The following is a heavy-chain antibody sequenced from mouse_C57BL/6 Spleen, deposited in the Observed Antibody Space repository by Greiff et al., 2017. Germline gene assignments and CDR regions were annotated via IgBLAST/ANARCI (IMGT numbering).Heavy chain of an antibody. V-gene: IGHV14-4*01. CDR3: TLANWGAMDY. D-gene: IGHD4-1*01. CDR2: IDPENGDT. J-gene: IGHJ4*01. Sequence: VQLKQSGAELVRPGASVKLSCTASGFNIKDDYMHWVKQRPEQGLEWIGWIDPENGDTEYASKFQGKATITADTSSNTAYLQLSSLTSEDTAVYYCTLANWGAMDYWGQGTSVTVSS. CDR1: GFNIKDDY.